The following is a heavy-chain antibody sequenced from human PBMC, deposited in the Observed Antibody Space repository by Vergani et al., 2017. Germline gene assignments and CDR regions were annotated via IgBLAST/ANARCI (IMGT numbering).Heavy chain of an antibody. CDR3: ASGKYYSDSTSHFRGRYFDV. CDR1: GDSIISRSYY. CDR2: IYNSGNG. V-gene: IGHV4-39*01. D-gene: IGHD3-16*01. Sequence: QMQLQESGPGLVKASETLSLTCTVSGDSIISRSYYWGWIRQPPGKGLEWIGSIYNSGNGDSSSSLKSRVTISADTSKNQFSLRLTSVTAADTAVYLCASGKYYSDSTSHFRGRYFDVWGRGTLVTVPS. J-gene: IGHJ2*01.